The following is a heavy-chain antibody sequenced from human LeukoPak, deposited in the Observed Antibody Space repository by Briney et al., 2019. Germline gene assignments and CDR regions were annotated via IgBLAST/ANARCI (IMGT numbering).Heavy chain of an antibody. CDR2: ISSSSSTI. Sequence: GGSLRLSCAASGFTFSSYSMNWVRQAPGKGLEWVSYISSSSSTIYYADSVKGRFTISRDNAKNSLYLQMNSLRAEDTAVYYCARLRPYYDSSGYPDAFDIWGQGTMVTVSS. J-gene: IGHJ3*02. CDR1: GFTFSSYS. CDR3: ARLRPYYDSSGYPDAFDI. D-gene: IGHD3-22*01. V-gene: IGHV3-48*01.